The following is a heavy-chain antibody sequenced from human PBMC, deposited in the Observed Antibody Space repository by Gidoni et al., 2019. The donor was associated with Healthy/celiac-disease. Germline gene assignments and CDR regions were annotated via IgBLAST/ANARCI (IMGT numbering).Heavy chain of an antibody. V-gene: IGHV3-64*01. CDR2: ISSNGGST. CDR1: GFTFSSYA. D-gene: IGHD3-16*02. Sequence: EVQLVESGGGLVQPGGSLRLSCAASGFTFSSYAMHWVRQAPGKGLEYVSAISSNGGSTYYANSVKGRFTISRDNSKNTLYLQMGSLRAEDMAVYYCARDRLPRLSDYYYYGMDVWGQGTTVTVSS. CDR3: ARDRLPRLSDYYYYGMDV. J-gene: IGHJ6*02.